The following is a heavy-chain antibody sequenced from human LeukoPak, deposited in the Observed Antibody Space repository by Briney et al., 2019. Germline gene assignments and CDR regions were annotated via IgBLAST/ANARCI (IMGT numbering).Heavy chain of an antibody. Sequence: SETLSLTCAVYGGSFSGYYWSWIRQPPGKGLEWIGEINHSGSTNYNPSLKSRVTISVDTSKNQFSLKLSSVTAADTAVYYCARVGYSSSWYVGWFDPWGQGTLVTVSS. CDR3: ARVGYSSSWYVGWFDP. CDR2: INHSGST. D-gene: IGHD6-13*01. J-gene: IGHJ5*02. V-gene: IGHV4-34*01. CDR1: GGSFSGYY.